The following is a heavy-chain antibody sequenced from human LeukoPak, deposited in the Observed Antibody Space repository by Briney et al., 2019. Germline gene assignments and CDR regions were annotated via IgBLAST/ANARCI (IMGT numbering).Heavy chain of an antibody. CDR3: ARRRYYDSTGFFD. CDR2: IYYSGRT. CDR1: GGSVSSSSYY. D-gene: IGHD3-22*01. J-gene: IGHJ1*01. Sequence: SETLSLTCTVSGGSVSSSSYYWGWIRQPPGKGLEWIGDIYYSGRTYYNLSLRNRVSISLDTSKNRFSLTLTSVTAADTAVYYCARRRYYDSTGFFDWGRGSLVIVSS. V-gene: IGHV4-39*02.